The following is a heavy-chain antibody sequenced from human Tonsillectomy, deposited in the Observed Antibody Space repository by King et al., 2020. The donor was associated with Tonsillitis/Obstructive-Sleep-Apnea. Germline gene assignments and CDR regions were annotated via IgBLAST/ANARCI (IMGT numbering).Heavy chain of an antibody. J-gene: IGHJ4*02. CDR2: INSDGSST. V-gene: IGHV3-74*01. Sequence: VQLVESGGGLVQPGGSLRLSCAASGFTFSSYWMHWVRQPPGKGLVWVSHINSDGSSTTYADSVKGRFTISRDNAKNTLYLQMNSLRAEDTAVYYCARVKQLVGGGGDYWGQGTLVTVSS. CDR3: ARVKQLVGGGGDY. D-gene: IGHD6-6*01. CDR1: GFTFSSYW.